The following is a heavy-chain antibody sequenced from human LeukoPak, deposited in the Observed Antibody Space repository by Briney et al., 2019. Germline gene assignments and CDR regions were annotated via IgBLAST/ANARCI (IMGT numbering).Heavy chain of an antibody. V-gene: IGHV3-23*01. D-gene: IGHD2-15*01. Sequence: GGALRLSCAASGFTFSTYAMSWVRQAPGKGLEWVPSISGSGDSTYYVDSVKGRFTISRDNSKNTLYLQMNSLRAEDTAVYYCAEDVVVVVAAKPGIWGQGTLVTVSS. J-gene: IGHJ4*02. CDR2: ISGSGDST. CDR3: AEDVVVVVAAKPGI. CDR1: GFTFSTYA.